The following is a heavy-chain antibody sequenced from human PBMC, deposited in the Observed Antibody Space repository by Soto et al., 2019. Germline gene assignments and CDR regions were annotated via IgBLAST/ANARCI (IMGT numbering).Heavy chain of an antibody. D-gene: IGHD2-21*02. V-gene: IGHV1-18*01. CDR1: GYTFTSYG. Sequence: GASVKVSCKASGYTFTSYGISWVRQAPGQGLEWMGWISAYNGNTNYAQKLQGRVTMTTDTSTSTAYMELRSLRSDDTAVYYCARDLESRHIVVVTAVDYWGQGTLVTVSS. J-gene: IGHJ4*02. CDR2: ISAYNGNT. CDR3: ARDLESRHIVVVTAVDY.